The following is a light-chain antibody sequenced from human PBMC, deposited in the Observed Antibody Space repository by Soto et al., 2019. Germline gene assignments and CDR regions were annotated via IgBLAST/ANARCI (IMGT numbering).Light chain of an antibody. V-gene: IGLV1-44*01. Sequence: QSALTQPPSASGTPGQRVTLSCSGSSSNIGSNTVNWYQQLPGTAPKLLIYSNNQRPSGVPDRFSGSKSGTSASLAISGLQSEDEAEYDCAAWDDSLNGWVFGGGTKLTVL. CDR2: SNN. CDR3: AAWDDSLNGWV. CDR1: SSNIGSNT. J-gene: IGLJ3*02.